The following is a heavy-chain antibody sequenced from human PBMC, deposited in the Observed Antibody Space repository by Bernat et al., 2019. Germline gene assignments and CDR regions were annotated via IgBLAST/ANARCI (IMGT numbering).Heavy chain of an antibody. CDR1: AGFSSSYY. D-gene: IGHD1-26*01. Sequence: QVQLEESGPGLVKPSETLSLTCTVSAGFSSSYYWSWIRQPPGKGLEWIGCIDYSGGTNYNPSLKSRVTIAVDTSKRQFSLKLRSVTAADTAVYYCATASRSGVWGWFDYWGQGILVTVSS. J-gene: IGHJ4*02. V-gene: IGHV4-59*03. CDR2: IDYSGGT. CDR3: ATASRSGVWGWFDY.